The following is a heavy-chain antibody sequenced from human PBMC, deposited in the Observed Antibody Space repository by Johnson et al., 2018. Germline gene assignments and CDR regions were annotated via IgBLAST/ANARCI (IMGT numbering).Heavy chain of an antibody. CDR2: ISSGSSYI. D-gene: IGHD4-17*01. CDR3: ARWGYGDYGGFDI. CDR1: GFSFSDFS. V-gene: IGHV3-21*01. J-gene: IGHJ3*02. Sequence: VQLVESGGALLKPGGSXRLSCAASGFSFSDFSMNWVRQAPGKGLEWVSSISSGSSYIYYGNSVKGRFTISRDNAKNSLYLQMNNLRAEDTAVYYCARWGYGDYGGFDIWGRGTMVTVSS.